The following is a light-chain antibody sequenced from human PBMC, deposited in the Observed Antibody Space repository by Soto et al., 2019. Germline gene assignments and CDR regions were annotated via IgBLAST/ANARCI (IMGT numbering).Light chain of an antibody. Sequence: EIVLTQSPATLSSSPGDRATLSCRASQSVRSYLAWYQQKPGQAPRLLIYDASNRAAGTPARFSGSGSGTDFTLTISSLETEDSAVYYCQQRTTWPLTFGPGTKVDI. CDR2: DAS. CDR3: QQRTTWPLT. V-gene: IGKV3-11*01. CDR1: QSVRSY. J-gene: IGKJ3*01.